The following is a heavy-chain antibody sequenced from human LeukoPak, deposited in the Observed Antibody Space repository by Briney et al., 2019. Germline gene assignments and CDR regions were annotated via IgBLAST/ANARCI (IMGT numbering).Heavy chain of an antibody. CDR2: IYYSGST. Sequence: SETLSLTCTVSGGSISSSSYYWGWIRQPPGKGLEWIGSIYYSGSTYYNPSLKSRVTISVDTSKNQFSLKLSSVTAVDAAVYYCARQGISGSSDYYSIDYWGQGTLVTVSS. D-gene: IGHD3-22*01. V-gene: IGHV4-39*01. J-gene: IGHJ4*02. CDR3: ARQGISGSSDYYSIDY. CDR1: GGSISSSSYY.